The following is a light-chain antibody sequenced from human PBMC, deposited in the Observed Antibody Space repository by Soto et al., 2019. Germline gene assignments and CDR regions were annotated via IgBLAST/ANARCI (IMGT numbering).Light chain of an antibody. Sequence: EIVLRQSPATLSLSPGKRATLSCRASQSVSNFLAWYQQKPGQAPRLLIYGASTRATGIPARFSGSGSGTEFTLTISSLQSEDSAVYYCQQRHMWPITFGQGTRLEIK. CDR2: GAS. V-gene: IGKV3-11*01. CDR3: QQRHMWPIT. J-gene: IGKJ5*01. CDR1: QSVSNF.